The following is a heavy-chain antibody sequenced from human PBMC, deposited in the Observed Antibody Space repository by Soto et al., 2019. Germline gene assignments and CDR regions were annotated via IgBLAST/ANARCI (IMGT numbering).Heavy chain of an antibody. Sequence: QVQLVQSGAEVKKPGSSVKVSCKASGGTFSSYAISWVRQAPGQGLEWMGGIIPIFGTANYAQKFQGRVMITADESTNTACMGVASLRSEDTAVNYCAGVGAWIGACFVPWGDGTPVTVSS. CDR1: GGTFSSYA. CDR2: IIPIFGTA. V-gene: IGHV1-69*12. D-gene: IGHD3-16*01. CDR3: AGVGAWIGACFVP. J-gene: IGHJ5*02.